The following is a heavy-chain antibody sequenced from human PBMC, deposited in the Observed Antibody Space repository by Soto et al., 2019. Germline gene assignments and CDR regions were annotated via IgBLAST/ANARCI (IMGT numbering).Heavy chain of an antibody. V-gene: IGHV3-7*03. CDR3: AASEYSYGYVY. D-gene: IGHD5-18*01. CDR1: ELNFNSYW. Sequence: PGGSLRLSCTTSELNFNSYWMSWVRQAPGKGLEWVANIKQDGSEKYYADSVKGRFTISRDNAKNSLSLQMNSLRVEDTAVYYCAASEYSYGYVYWGQGTLVTVSS. J-gene: IGHJ4*02. CDR2: IKQDGSEK.